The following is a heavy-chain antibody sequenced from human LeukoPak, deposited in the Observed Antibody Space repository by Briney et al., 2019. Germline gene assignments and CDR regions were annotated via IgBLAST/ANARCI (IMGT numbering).Heavy chain of an antibody. J-gene: IGHJ4*02. Sequence: SQTLSLTCTVSGGSISSGSYYWSWIRQPAGKGLEWIGRIYTSGSTNYNPSLKSRVTISVDTSKNQFSLKLSSVTAGDTAVYYCARGTPKDYYCAGDENDYWGQGTLVTVSS. CDR3: ARGTPKDYYCAGDENDY. CDR1: GGSISSGSYY. CDR2: IYTSGST. V-gene: IGHV4-61*02. D-gene: IGHD3-10*01.